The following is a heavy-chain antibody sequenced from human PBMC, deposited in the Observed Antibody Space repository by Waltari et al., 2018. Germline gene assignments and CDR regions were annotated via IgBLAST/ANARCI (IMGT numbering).Heavy chain of an antibody. V-gene: IGHV4-39*07. J-gene: IGHJ5*02. D-gene: IGHD3-3*01. Sequence: QLQLQESGPGLVKPSETLSLTCTVSGGSISSRSYYWGWIRQPPGKGLEWIGSTYYSGSTYYNPSLKSRVTISVDTSKIQFSLKLSSVTAADTAVYYCASKSGYYDFWSGRNWFDPWGQGTLVTVSS. CDR3: ASKSGYYDFWSGRNWFDP. CDR2: TYYSGST. CDR1: GGSISSRSYY.